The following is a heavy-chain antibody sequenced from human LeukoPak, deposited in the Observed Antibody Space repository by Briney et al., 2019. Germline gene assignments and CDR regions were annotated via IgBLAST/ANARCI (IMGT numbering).Heavy chain of an antibody. D-gene: IGHD3-3*01. Sequence: SETLSLTCAVYGGSFSGYYWSWIRQPPGKGREWIGEINHSGSTNYNPSLKSRVTISVDTSKNQFSLKLSSVTAADTAVYYCARGIFGVVIRGYYYYYMDVWGKGTTVTVSS. CDR1: GGSFSGYY. CDR3: ARGIFGVVIRGYYYYYMDV. V-gene: IGHV4-34*01. CDR2: INHSGST. J-gene: IGHJ6*03.